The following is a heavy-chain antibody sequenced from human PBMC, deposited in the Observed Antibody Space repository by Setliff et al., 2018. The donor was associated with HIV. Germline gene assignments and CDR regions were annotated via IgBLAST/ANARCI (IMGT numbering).Heavy chain of an antibody. CDR3: AKALRLALLLAGYFDY. Sequence: PGGSLRLSCVVSGFTFDDYGMSWVRQTPGAGLEWVSAISGSGGSTYYADSVKGRFTISRDNSKNTLYLQMNSLRAEDTAVYYCAKALRLALLLAGYFDYWGQGTLVTVSS. J-gene: IGHJ4*02. D-gene: IGHD6-19*01. V-gene: IGHV3-23*01. CDR1: GFTFDDYG. CDR2: ISGSGGST.